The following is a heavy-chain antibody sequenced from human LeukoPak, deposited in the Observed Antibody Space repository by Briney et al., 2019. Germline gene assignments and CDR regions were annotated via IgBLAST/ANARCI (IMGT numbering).Heavy chain of an antibody. CDR2: IIPILGIA. Sequence: GASVKVSCKASGYTFTSYDINWVRQATGQGLEWMGRIIPILGIANYAQKFQGRVTITADKSTSTAYMELSSLRSEDTAVYYCLGGNPKSVDYWGQGTLVTVSS. CDR1: GYTFTSYD. D-gene: IGHD4-23*01. J-gene: IGHJ4*02. V-gene: IGHV1-69*04. CDR3: LGGNPKSVDY.